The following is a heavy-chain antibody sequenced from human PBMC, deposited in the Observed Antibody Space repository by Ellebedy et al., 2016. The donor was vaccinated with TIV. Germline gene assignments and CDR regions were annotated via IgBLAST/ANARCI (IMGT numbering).Heavy chain of an antibody. D-gene: IGHD3-10*01. V-gene: IGHV1-2*02. CDR1: RYTFTGYY. Sequence: ASVKVSXKASRYTFTGYYMHWVRQAPGQGLEWMGWINPNSGGTNYAQKFQGRVTMTRDTSISTAYMELSRLRSDDTAVYYCARAMVRGVIINSPGYWGQGTLVTVSS. CDR3: ARAMVRGVIINSPGY. J-gene: IGHJ4*02. CDR2: INPNSGGT.